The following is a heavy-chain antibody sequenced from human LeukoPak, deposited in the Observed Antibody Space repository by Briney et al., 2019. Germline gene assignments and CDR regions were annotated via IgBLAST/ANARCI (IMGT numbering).Heavy chain of an antibody. V-gene: IGHV4-39*01. Sequence: SQTLSLTCTVSSGSISSRSCCWGRIRQPPGKGLEWIGTIYYSGSTYYNPSLKSRVTISVDTSKNQFSLRLSSVTAADTAVYYCARQVYSGPHYFDYWGQGTLVTVSS. D-gene: IGHD1-26*01. CDR3: ARQVYSGPHYFDY. CDR2: IYYSGST. CDR1: SGSISSRSCC. J-gene: IGHJ4*02.